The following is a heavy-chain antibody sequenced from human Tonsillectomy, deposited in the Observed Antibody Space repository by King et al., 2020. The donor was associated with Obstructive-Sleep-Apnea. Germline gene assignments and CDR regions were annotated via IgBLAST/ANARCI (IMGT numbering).Heavy chain of an antibody. D-gene: IGHD5-18*01. V-gene: IGHV3-30*04. J-gene: IGHJ6*02. CDR1: RFSFNTYA. CDR2: ISYDGSYK. CDR3: AKDLTNGYHDYYGMDV. Sequence: VQLVQSGGGVVQPGRSLRLSCAAFRFSFNTYAMHWVRLAPGKGLDWVAIISYDGSYKYYADSVKGRFTVSRDNSKNTVYLQMSSLRAEDTAVYYCAKDLTNGYHDYYGMDVWGQGTTVTVSS.